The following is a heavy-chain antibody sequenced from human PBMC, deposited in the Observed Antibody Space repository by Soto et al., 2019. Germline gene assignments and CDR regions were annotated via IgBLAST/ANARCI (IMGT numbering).Heavy chain of an antibody. Sequence: PGGSLRLSCAASGFTFSNFAMTWVRQAPGKGLEWISGISGGGGGTYSADSVKGRFTISRDNSKNTLYLQMNSLRAEDTAVYYCAKDTSNWPLWWFDPWGQGTLVTVSS. V-gene: IGHV3-23*01. CDR3: AKDTSNWPLWWFDP. J-gene: IGHJ5*02. D-gene: IGHD6-13*01. CDR2: ISGGGGGT. CDR1: GFTFSNFA.